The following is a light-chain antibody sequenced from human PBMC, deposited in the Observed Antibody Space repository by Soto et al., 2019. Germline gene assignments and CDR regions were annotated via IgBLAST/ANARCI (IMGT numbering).Light chain of an antibody. CDR3: QESYSAPFT. V-gene: IGKV1-39*01. CDR1: QNINRY. CDR2: AAS. J-gene: IGKJ3*01. Sequence: DIQMTQSPSSLSASVGDRVTITCRASQNINRYLNWYQQKPGRAPKLLISAASSLQSGVPSRFSGGGSGTDFTLTISSLQPEDFATYFCQESYSAPFTFGPGTKVNIK.